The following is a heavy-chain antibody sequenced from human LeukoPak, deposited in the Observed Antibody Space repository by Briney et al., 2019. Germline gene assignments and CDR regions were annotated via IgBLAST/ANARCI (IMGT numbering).Heavy chain of an antibody. CDR1: GGSISRYY. D-gene: IGHD3-10*01. Sequence: SETLSLTCTVSGGSISRYYWSWIWQPPGKGLEWIGYIYDSGSTKYSPSLQSRVTMSVDTSRNQFSLKLSSVTAADTAVYYCARYGGGVLWYFDYWGQGTLVTVSS. J-gene: IGHJ4*02. CDR2: IYDSGST. V-gene: IGHV4-59*08. CDR3: ARYGGGVLWYFDY.